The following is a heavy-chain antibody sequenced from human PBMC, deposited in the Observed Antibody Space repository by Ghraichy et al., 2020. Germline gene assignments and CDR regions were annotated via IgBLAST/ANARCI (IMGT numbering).Heavy chain of an antibody. CDR2: IIPIFGTA. D-gene: IGHD3-10*01. V-gene: IGHV1-69*13. J-gene: IGHJ6*02. Sequence: SVKVSCKASGGTFSSYAISWVRQAPGQGLEWMGGIIPIFGTANYAQKFQGRVTITADESTSTAYMELSSLRSEDTAVYYCARAPFMYYYGSGSYRHTNYYYYYGMDVWGQGTTVTVSS. CDR3: ARAPFMYYYGSGSYRHTNYYYYYGMDV. CDR1: GGTFSSYA.